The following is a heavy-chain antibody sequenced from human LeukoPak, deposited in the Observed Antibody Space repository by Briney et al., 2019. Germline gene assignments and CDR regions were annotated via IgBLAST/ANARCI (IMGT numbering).Heavy chain of an antibody. CDR1: GFTFSSYS. V-gene: IGHV3-48*01. J-gene: IGHJ4*02. D-gene: IGHD3-10*01. CDR3: ARVGHHYYGSGSPDY. CDR2: ISSSSSTI. Sequence: GGSLRLSCAASGFTFSSYSMNWVRQAPGKGLEWVSYISSSSSTIYYADSVKSRFTISRDNAKNSLYLQMNSLRAEDTAVYYCARVGHHYYGSGSPDYWGQGTLVTVSS.